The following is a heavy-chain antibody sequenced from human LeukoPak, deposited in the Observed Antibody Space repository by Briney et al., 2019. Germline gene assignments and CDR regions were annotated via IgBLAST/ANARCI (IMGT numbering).Heavy chain of an antibody. Sequence: GGSLRLSCAASGSTFSSYGMHWVRQAPGKGLEWVAVISYDGSNKYYADSVKGRFTISRDNSKNTLYLQMNSLRAEDTAVYYCAKDLYGSGSPIDYWGQGTLVTVSS. CDR3: AKDLYGSGSPIDY. J-gene: IGHJ4*02. CDR1: GSTFSSYG. D-gene: IGHD3-10*01. V-gene: IGHV3-30*18. CDR2: ISYDGSNK.